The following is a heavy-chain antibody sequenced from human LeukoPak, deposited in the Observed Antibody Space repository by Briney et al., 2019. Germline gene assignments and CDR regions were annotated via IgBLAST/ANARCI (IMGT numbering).Heavy chain of an antibody. CDR2: ISHSGSTI. J-gene: IGHJ4*02. D-gene: IGHD2-15*01. Sequence: PGGSLRLSCAASGFTLSSHEMNWVRQAPGKGLQWVSYISHSGSTIYYADSGKGRFTISRDNAKNLLYLEMKGLRAEDTAVYYCARALGTCPGGSCAIDYWGQGTLVTVSS. CDR3: ARALGTCPGGSCAIDY. V-gene: IGHV3-48*03. CDR1: GFTLSSHE.